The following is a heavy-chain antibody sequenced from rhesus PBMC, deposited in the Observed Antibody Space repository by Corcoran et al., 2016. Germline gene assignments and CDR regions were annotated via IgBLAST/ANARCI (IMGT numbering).Heavy chain of an antibody. Sequence: QVQLQESGPGLVKPSETLSLTCAVSGGSISRSNWWSWIRPPPGKGLEWIGYISGISGSTYSNPSLKIRVTISTDMSKNQFSLKLSSVTAADTAVYYCARVYSNYGDYWGQGVLVTVSS. CDR2: ISGISGST. J-gene: IGHJ4*01. D-gene: IGHD4-23*01. CDR3: ARVYSNYGDY. V-gene: IGHV4-65*01. CDR1: GGSISRSNW.